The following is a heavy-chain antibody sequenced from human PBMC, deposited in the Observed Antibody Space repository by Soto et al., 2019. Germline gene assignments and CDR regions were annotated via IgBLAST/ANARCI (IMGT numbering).Heavy chain of an antibody. V-gene: IGHV1-69*13. Sequence: SVKVSCKASGGSFGKSAINWVRQTPGQGLAWLGGFIPVYRTLNYAQKFQGRVTITADESTGTAYMTLSSLASDDAAVYYCATGVIWIGYFTVDSWGQGTRVTVSS. J-gene: IGHJ4*02. CDR2: FIPVYRTL. CDR1: GGSFGKSA. D-gene: IGHD3-3*01. CDR3: ATGVIWIGYFTVDS.